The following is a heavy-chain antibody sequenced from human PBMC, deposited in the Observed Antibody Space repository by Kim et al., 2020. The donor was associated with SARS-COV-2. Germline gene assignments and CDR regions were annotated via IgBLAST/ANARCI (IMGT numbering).Heavy chain of an antibody. D-gene: IGHD2-21*01. CDR1: GFTFGNYA. V-gene: IGHV3-30*04. CDR3: AGGQPILWWGFFTW. CDR2: ISFDGTDT. J-gene: IGHJ1*01. Sequence: GGSLRLSCAASGFTFGNYAMHWVRQAPGRGLEWLAVISFDGTDTYYADSVKGRFTISRDNSNKTVYLQMNTLKSEDTAVYFCAGGQPILWWGFFTWWGQG.